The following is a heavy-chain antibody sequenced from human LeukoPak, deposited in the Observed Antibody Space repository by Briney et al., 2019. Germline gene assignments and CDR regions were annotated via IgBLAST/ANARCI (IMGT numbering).Heavy chain of an antibody. CDR2: IIPIFGTA. V-gene: IGHV1-69*01. Sequence: GASVKVSCKASGGTFSSYAISWVRQAPGQGLEWMGGIIPIFGTANYAQKFQGRVTITADESTSTAYMELSSLRSEDTAVYYCAKDRCSSTSCYFWSDPWGQGTLVTVSS. D-gene: IGHD2-2*01. J-gene: IGHJ5*02. CDR3: AKDRCSSTSCYFWSDP. CDR1: GGTFSSYA.